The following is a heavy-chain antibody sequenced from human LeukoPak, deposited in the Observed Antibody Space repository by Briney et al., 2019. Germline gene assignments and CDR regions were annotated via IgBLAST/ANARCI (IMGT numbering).Heavy chain of an antibody. J-gene: IGHJ4*02. V-gene: IGHV4-34*01. Sequence: GSLRLSCAASGFTFSTYWMSWIRQPPGKGLEWIGEINHSGSTNYNPSLKSRVTISVDTSKNQFSLKLSSVTAADTAVYYCARRMAYYYGSGSYYLDYWGQGTLVTVSS. D-gene: IGHD3-10*01. CDR1: GFTFSTYW. CDR2: INHSGST. CDR3: ARRMAYYYGSGSYYLDY.